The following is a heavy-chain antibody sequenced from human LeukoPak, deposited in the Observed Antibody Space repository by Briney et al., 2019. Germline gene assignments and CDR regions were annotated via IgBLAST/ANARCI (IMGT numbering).Heavy chain of an antibody. CDR3: ARLAQWLVRGRFDY. CDR2: INHSGST. V-gene: IGHV4-34*01. D-gene: IGHD6-19*01. Sequence: SETLSLTCAVYGGSFSGYYWSWIRQPPGKGLEWIGEINHSGSTNYNPSLKSRVTISVDTSKNQFSLKLSSVTAADTAVYYCARLAQWLVRGRFDYWDQGTLVTVSS. J-gene: IGHJ4*02. CDR1: GGSFSGYY.